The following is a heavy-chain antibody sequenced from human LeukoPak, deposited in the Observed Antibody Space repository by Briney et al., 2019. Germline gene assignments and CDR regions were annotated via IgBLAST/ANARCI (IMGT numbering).Heavy chain of an antibody. CDR1: GGTFSSYA. D-gene: IGHD3-10*01. CDR3: ARGGTGFANFDY. J-gene: IGHJ4*02. Sequence: GSSVKVSCKASGGTFSSYAISWVRQAPGQGLEWMGGIIPIFGTANYAQKFQGRVTITADESTSTAYMELGSLRSEDTAVYYCARGGTGFANFDYWGQGTLVTVSS. CDR2: IIPIFGTA. V-gene: IGHV1-69*01.